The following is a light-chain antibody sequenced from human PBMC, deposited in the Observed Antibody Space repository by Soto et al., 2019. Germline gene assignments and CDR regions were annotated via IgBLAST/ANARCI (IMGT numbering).Light chain of an antibody. J-gene: IGLJ1*01. Sequence: QSALTQPASVSGSPGQSITISCTGTSSAVGGYNYVSWYQQHPGNAPKLMIYDVSNRPSGVSNRFSGSKSGNTASLTISGLQAEDEADYYCSSYTSSSTLLYVFGTGTKLTVL. CDR2: DVS. CDR3: SSYTSSSTLLYV. CDR1: SSAVGGYNY. V-gene: IGLV2-14*01.